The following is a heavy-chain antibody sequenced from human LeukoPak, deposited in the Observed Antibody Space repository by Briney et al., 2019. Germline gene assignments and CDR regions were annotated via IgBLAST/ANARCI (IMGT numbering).Heavy chain of an antibody. Sequence: GGSLRLSCAASGFTFSSYSMNWVRQAPGKGLEWVSSISSSSSYIYYADSVKGRFTISRDNAKNSLYLQMHSLRAEDTAVYYCATGDSSGFLRFDPWGQGTLVTVSS. J-gene: IGHJ5*02. CDR2: ISSSSSYI. CDR3: ATGDSSGFLRFDP. V-gene: IGHV3-21*01. CDR1: GFTFSSYS. D-gene: IGHD3-22*01.